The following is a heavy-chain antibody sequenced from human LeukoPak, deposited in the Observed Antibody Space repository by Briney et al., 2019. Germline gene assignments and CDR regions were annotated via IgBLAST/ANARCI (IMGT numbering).Heavy chain of an antibody. CDR1: GFTFCDYA. Sequence: GGSLRLSCTASGFTFCDYAMSWVRQAPGKGLEWVGFIRSKAYGGTTEYAASVKGRFTISRDDSKSIAYLQMNSLKTEDTAVYYCTRDQGSGWYVGNYFDYWGQGTLVTVSS. CDR2: IRSKAYGGTT. CDR3: TRDQGSGWYVGNYFDY. J-gene: IGHJ4*02. V-gene: IGHV3-49*04. D-gene: IGHD6-19*01.